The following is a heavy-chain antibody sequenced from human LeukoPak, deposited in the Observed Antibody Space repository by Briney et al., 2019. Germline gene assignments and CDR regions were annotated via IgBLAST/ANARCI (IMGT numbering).Heavy chain of an antibody. D-gene: IGHD2-21*02. J-gene: IGHJ5*02. V-gene: IGHV4-39*01. CDR2: IYYSGST. CDR3: ARGPGVVVTSRRFDP. Sequence: SETLSLTCTVSGGSISSSSYYWGWIRQPPGKGLEWIVSIYYSGSTYYNPSLKSRVTISVDTSKNQFSLKLSSVTAADTAVYYCARGPGVVVTSRRFDPWGQGTLVTVSS. CDR1: GGSISSSSYY.